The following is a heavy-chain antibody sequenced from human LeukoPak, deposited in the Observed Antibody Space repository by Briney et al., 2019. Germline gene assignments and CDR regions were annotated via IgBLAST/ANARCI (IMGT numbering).Heavy chain of an antibody. CDR3: AKDRRYCSSTSCQRGYFDY. J-gene: IGHJ4*02. CDR1: GFTFSSYA. Sequence: GGSLRLSCAASGFTFSSYAMSWVRQAPGKGLKWVSAISGSGGSTYYADSVKGRFTISRDNSKNTLYLQMNSLRAEDTAVYYCAKDRRYCSSTSCQRGYFDYWGQGTLVTVSS. V-gene: IGHV3-23*01. CDR2: ISGSGGST. D-gene: IGHD2-2*01.